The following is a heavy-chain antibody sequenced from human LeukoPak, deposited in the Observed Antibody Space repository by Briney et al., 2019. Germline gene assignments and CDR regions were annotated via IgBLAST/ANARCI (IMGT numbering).Heavy chain of an antibody. CDR3: AREVGAN. CDR2: IYTSGST. D-gene: IGHD1-26*01. J-gene: IGHJ4*02. Sequence: SETLSLTCTVSGGSISSYYWSWIRQPPGKGLEWIGYIYTSGSTNYNPSLKSRVTISVDTSKNQFSLKLSSVTAADTAMYYCAREVGANWGQGTLVTVSS. V-gene: IGHV4-4*09. CDR1: GGSISSYY.